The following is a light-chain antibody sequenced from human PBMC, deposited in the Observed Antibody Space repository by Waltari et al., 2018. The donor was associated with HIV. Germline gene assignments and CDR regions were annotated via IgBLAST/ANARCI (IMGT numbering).Light chain of an antibody. CDR3: QQYHDLIT. V-gene: IGKV1-33*01. Sequence: DIQMTQSPSSLSASLGDTVTITCQASQDISNYLNWYQQKPGKAPKLLIYGASTLEVGVSSRFSGSGSGTDFTFTISSLQPEDIATYHCQQYHDLITFGQGTRLEIK. J-gene: IGKJ5*01. CDR2: GAS. CDR1: QDISNY.